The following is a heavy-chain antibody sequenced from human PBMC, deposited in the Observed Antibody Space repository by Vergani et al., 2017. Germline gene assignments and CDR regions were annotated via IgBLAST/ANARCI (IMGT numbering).Heavy chain of an antibody. CDR1: GFTFNHYA. V-gene: IGHV3-23*01. CDR2: ISGSGGST. CDR3: AKATPRNSGYDYLYYYHAMDV. Sequence: ELQLLESGGDLVQPGGSLRLSCAASGFTFNHYAMNWVRQAPGKGLEWVSGISGSGGSTYYAGSVKGRFTISRDSSKNTLYLQMNSLSAGDTAVYYCAKATPRNSGYDYLYYYHAMDVWGQGTTVTVSS. D-gene: IGHD5-12*01. J-gene: IGHJ6*02.